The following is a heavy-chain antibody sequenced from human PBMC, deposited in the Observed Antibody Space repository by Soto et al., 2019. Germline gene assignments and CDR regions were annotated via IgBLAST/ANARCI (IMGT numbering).Heavy chain of an antibody. D-gene: IGHD3-22*01. CDR3: AREDYYDSSGYSNGMDV. Sequence: QVQLVESGGGVVQPGRSLRLSCAASGFTFSSYGMHWVRQAPGKGLEWVAVIWYDGSNKYYADSVKGRFTISRDNSKNTLYLKMNSLRAEDTAVYYCAREDYYDSSGYSNGMDVWGQEPTVTVSS. CDR1: GFTFSSYG. CDR2: IWYDGSNK. V-gene: IGHV3-33*01. J-gene: IGHJ6*02.